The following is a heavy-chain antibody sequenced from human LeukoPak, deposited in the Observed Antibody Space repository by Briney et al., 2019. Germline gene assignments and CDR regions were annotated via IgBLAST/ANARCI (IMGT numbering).Heavy chain of an antibody. V-gene: IGHV4-61*02. Sequence: SETLSLTCTVSGGSISSGSYYWSWIRQPAGKGLEWIGRIYTSGSTNYNPSLKSRVTISVDTSKNQFSLKLSSVTAADTAVYYCARGTETTLDDYWGQGTLVTVSS. D-gene: IGHD3/OR15-3a*01. CDR1: GGSISSGSYY. J-gene: IGHJ4*02. CDR2: IYTSGST. CDR3: ARGTETTLDDY.